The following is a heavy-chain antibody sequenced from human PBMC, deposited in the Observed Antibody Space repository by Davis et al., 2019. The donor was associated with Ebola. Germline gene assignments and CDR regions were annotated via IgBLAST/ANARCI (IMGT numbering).Heavy chain of an antibody. CDR2: INPHNGNT. D-gene: IGHD3-10*01. CDR1: GYTFTNYG. V-gene: IGHV1-18*04. J-gene: IGHJ5*02. Sequence: ASVKVSCKASGYTFTNYGITWVRQAPGQGLEWMGWINPHNGNTNYAQNVQGRVTITADKSTSTAYMELSSLRSEDTAVYYCAREVLGLDPWGQGTLVTVSS. CDR3: AREVLGLDP.